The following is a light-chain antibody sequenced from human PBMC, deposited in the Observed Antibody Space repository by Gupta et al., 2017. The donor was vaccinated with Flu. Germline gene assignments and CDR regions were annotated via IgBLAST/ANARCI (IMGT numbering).Light chain of an antibody. CDR1: QSMSSH. CDR2: AAS. J-gene: IGKJ1*01. CDR3: QQSYTTPET. V-gene: IGKV1-39*01. Sequence: DIQMTQSPSSLSASVGDRVTITCRVSQSMSSHLHWYQQKPGKAPKLLIYAASSSQSGVPSRFSGTGSGTDFTLSIIRLQPEDFATYYCQQSYTTPETFGQGTKVEIK.